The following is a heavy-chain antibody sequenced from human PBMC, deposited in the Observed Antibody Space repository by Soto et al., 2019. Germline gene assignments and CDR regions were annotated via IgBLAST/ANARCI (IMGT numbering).Heavy chain of an antibody. D-gene: IGHD1-7*01. J-gene: IGHJ4*02. Sequence: QVQVVQSGAEVKKPGASVKVSCKASGYALTSFALHWVRQVAGQRLEWMGWINAGNDNTKISQKFRGRVTIIRDTSANTVYMELSSLRSEDTALYYGARGDGNFPYFDYWGQGTLVTVSS. CDR1: GYALTSFA. V-gene: IGHV1-3*01. CDR2: INAGNDNT. CDR3: ARGDGNFPYFDY.